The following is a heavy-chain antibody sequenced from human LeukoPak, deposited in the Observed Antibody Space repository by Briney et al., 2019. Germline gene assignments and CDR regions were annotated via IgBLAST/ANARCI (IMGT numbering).Heavy chain of an antibody. V-gene: IGHV4-59*01. CDR3: ATGYYYDSSGFFDY. CDR2: IYYSGST. Sequence: PSETLSLTCTVSGGSISSYYWSWIRQPPGKGLEWIGYIYYSGSTNYNPSLKSRVTISVDTSKNQFSLKLSSVTAADTAVYYCATGYYYDSSGFFDYWGQGALVTVSS. CDR1: GGSISSYY. D-gene: IGHD3-22*01. J-gene: IGHJ4*02.